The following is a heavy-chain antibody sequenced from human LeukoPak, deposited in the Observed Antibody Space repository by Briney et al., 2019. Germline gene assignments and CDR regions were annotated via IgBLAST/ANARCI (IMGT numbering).Heavy chain of an antibody. CDR2: ISTTSSYI. Sequence: GGSLRLSCAASGFTFSSYSMNWVRQAPGKGLEWVSSISTTSSYIYYADSVKGRFTISRDNAKNSLYLQMNSLTAEDTALYYCARAKAADFDYWGQGTLVTVSS. D-gene: IGHD6-13*01. V-gene: IGHV3-21*01. CDR1: GFTFSSYS. J-gene: IGHJ4*02. CDR3: ARAKAADFDY.